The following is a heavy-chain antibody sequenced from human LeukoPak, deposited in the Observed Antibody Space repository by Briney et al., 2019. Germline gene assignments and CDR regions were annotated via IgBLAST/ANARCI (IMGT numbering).Heavy chain of an antibody. CDR2: ITGSGVSA. V-gene: IGHV3-23*01. CDR3: AKRNRDSSGHFDS. D-gene: IGHD3-22*01. Sequence: GGSLRLSCAASGFTFHSYSMTWVRQAPGKGLEWVSAITGSGVSADYADSVKGRFTIFRDNSKNTLFMQMNNLRAEDTAVYYCAKRNRDSSGHFDSWGQGTLVTVSS. CDR1: GFTFHSYS. J-gene: IGHJ4*02.